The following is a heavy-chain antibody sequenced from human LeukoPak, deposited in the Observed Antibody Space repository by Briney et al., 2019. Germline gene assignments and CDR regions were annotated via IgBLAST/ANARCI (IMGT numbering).Heavy chain of an antibody. Sequence: SETLSLTCTVSGYSISSGYYWGWIRQPPGKGLEWIGSIYHSGSTYYNPSLKSRVTISVDTSKNQFSLKLSSVTAADTAVYYCARRGEIWGQGTMVTVSS. V-gene: IGHV4-38-2*02. CDR3: ARRGEI. CDR2: IYHSGST. J-gene: IGHJ3*02. D-gene: IGHD3-10*01. CDR1: GYSISSGYY.